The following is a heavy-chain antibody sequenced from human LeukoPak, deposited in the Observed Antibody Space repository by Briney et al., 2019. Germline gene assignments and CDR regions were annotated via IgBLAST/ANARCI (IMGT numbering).Heavy chain of an antibody. CDR1: ADSMNNYY. CDR3: AKTGSLFGRFLDH. J-gene: IGHJ4*02. V-gene: IGHV4-59*01. D-gene: IGHD3-10*02. CDR2: MHPGRTT. Sequence: SETLSLTCSVFADSMNNYYWSWIRQPPGKGLEWVGNMHPGRTTKFRPSLEGRVTMSIDTSNKQFSLRLRSVTAADTATYYCAKTGSLFGRFLDHWGPGALVIVSS.